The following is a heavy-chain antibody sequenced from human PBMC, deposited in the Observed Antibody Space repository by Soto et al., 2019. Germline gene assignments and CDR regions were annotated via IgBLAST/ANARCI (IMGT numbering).Heavy chain of an antibody. Sequence: KPSETLSLTCAVSGGSISSSNWWSWVRQPPGKGLEWIGEIYHSGSTNYNPSLKSRVTISVDKSKNQFSLKLSSVTAADTAVYYCARIDYSSSPGYAFDIWGQGTMVTVSS. CDR1: GGSISSSNW. V-gene: IGHV4-4*02. CDR3: ARIDYSSSPGYAFDI. J-gene: IGHJ3*02. CDR2: IYHSGST. D-gene: IGHD6-13*01.